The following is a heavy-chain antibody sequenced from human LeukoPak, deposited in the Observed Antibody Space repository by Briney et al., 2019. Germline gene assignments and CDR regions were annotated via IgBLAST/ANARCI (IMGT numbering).Heavy chain of an antibody. J-gene: IGHJ4*02. CDR2: IRYDGSNK. D-gene: IGHD3-10*01. V-gene: IGHV3-30*02. Sequence: GGSLRLSCAASGFTFGSYGMHWVRQAPGKGLEWVAFIRYDGSNKYYADSVKGRFTISRDNSKNTLYLQMNSLRAEDTAVYYCAKDRKLLWFGEFDYWGQGTLVTVSS. CDR1: GFTFGSYG. CDR3: AKDRKLLWFGEFDY.